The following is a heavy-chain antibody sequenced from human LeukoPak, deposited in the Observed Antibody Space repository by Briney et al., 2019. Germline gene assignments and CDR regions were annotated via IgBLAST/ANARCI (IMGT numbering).Heavy chain of an antibody. V-gene: IGHV1-2*02. CDR3: ARQWPITILSRYYYYMDV. J-gene: IGHJ6*03. D-gene: IGHD3-3*01. CDR1: GYTFTGYY. Sequence: ASVKVSCKASGYTFTGYYMHWVRQAPGQGLEWMGWINPNSGGTNYAQKFQGRVTMTRDTSISTAYMELSRLRSDDTAVYYCARQWPITILSRYYYYMDVWGKGTTVTVSS. CDR2: INPNSGGT.